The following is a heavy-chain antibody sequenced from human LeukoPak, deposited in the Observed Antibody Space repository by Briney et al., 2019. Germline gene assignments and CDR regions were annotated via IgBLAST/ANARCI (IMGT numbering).Heavy chain of an antibody. Sequence: QPGGSPRLSCAASGFTFSSYGMHWVRQAPGKGLEWVAVISYDGSNKYYADSVKGRFTISRDNSKNTLYLQMNSLRAEDTAVYYCAKEGVAAAGKGDFDYWGQGTLVTVSS. CDR3: AKEGVAAAGKGDFDY. V-gene: IGHV3-30*18. J-gene: IGHJ4*02. CDR1: GFTFSSYG. D-gene: IGHD6-13*01. CDR2: ISYDGSNK.